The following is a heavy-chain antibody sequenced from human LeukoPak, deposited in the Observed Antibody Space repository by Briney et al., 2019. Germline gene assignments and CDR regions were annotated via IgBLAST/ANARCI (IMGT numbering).Heavy chain of an antibody. CDR2: INHSGST. Sequence: AGGSLRLSCTASGFTFGDYAMSWIRQPPGKGLEWIGEINHSGSTNYNPSLKSRVTISVDTSKNQFSLKLSSVTAADTAVYYCARVGWLQCFDYWGQGTLVTVSS. V-gene: IGHV4-34*01. D-gene: IGHD5-24*01. J-gene: IGHJ4*02. CDR1: GFTFGDYA. CDR3: ARVGWLQCFDY.